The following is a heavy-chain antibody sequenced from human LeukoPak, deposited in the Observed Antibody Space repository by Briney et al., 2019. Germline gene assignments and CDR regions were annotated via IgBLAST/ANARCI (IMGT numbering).Heavy chain of an antibody. J-gene: IGHJ6*03. CDR3: ARGRVYPYYYMDV. V-gene: IGHV4-34*01. CDR1: GRSFSGYY. CDR2: INHSGST. Sequence: SETLSLTCAVYGRSFSGYYWSWIRQPPGKGLEWIGEINHSGSTNYNPSLKSRVTISVDTSKNQFSLKLSSVTAADTAVYYCARGRVYPYYYMDVWGKGTTVTVSS. D-gene: IGHD3-10*01.